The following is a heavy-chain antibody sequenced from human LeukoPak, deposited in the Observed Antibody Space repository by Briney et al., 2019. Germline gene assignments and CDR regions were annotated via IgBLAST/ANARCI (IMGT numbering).Heavy chain of an antibody. CDR3: AKGEDYGDFVY. V-gene: IGHV3-30*18. D-gene: IGHD4-17*01. J-gene: IGHJ4*02. CDR1: GFTFSSYG. CDR2: ISYDGSNK. Sequence: GGSLRPSCAASGFTFSSYGMHWVRQAPGKGLEWVAVISYDGSNKYYADSVKGRFTISRDNSKNTLYLQMNSLRAEDTAVYYCAKGEDYGDFVYWGQGTLVTVSS.